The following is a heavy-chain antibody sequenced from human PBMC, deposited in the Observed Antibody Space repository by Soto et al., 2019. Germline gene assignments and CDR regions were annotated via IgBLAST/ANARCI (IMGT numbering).Heavy chain of an antibody. CDR1: GFTFSSYA. CDR3: APISTVTPFDY. CDR2: ISGSGGST. J-gene: IGHJ4*02. Sequence: GGSLRLSCAASGFTFSSYAMSWVRQAPGKGLEWVSAISGSGGSTYYADAVKGRFTISRDNSKSTLYLQMNSLRAEDTAVYYCAPISTVTPFDYWGQGTLVTVSS. D-gene: IGHD4-17*01. V-gene: IGHV3-23*01.